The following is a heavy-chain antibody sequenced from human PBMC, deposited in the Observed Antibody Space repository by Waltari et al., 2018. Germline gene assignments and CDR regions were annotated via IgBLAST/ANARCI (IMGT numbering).Heavy chain of an antibody. J-gene: IGHJ4*02. CDR1: GGSFSGYY. V-gene: IGHV4-34*02. CDR3: ARGYGSGSYYGY. D-gene: IGHD3-10*01. CDR2: INRGGST. Sequence: QVQLQQWGAGLLKPSETLSLTCAVYGGSFSGYYWSGIRQPPGKGLGWMGEINRGGSTNYNPSLKSRVTISVDTSKNQFSLKVSSVTAADTAVYYCARGYGSGSYYGYWGQGTLVTVSS.